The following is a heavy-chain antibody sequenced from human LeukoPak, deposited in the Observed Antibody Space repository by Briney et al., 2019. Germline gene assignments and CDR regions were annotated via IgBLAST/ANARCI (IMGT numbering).Heavy chain of an antibody. CDR3: ARGGGGITMVRGLRFDP. CDR2: INHSGST. J-gene: IGHJ5*02. V-gene: IGHV4-34*01. D-gene: IGHD3-10*01. CDR1: GGSFSGYY. Sequence: SETLSLTCAVYGGSFSGYYWSWIRQPPGKGLEWSGEINHSGSTNYNPSLKSRVTISVDTSKNQFSLKLSSVTAADTAVYYCARGGGGITMVRGLRFDPWGQGTLVTVSS.